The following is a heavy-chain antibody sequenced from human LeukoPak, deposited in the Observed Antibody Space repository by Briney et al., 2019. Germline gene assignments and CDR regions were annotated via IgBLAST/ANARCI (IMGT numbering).Heavy chain of an antibody. CDR3: ARAYGSGSSVAFSDY. J-gene: IGHJ4*02. CDR1: GYTFTSYY. V-gene: IGHV1-46*01. CDR2: INPSGGST. D-gene: IGHD3-10*01. Sequence: ASVKVSCKASGYTFTSYYMHWVRQAPGQGLEWMGIINPSGGSTSYAQKFQGRVTMTRDMSTGTVYMELSSLRSDDTAVYYCARAYGSGSSVAFSDYWGQGTLVTVSS.